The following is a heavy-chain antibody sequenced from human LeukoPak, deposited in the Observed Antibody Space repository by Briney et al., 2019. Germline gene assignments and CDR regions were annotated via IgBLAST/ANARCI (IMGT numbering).Heavy chain of an antibody. J-gene: IGHJ4*02. D-gene: IGHD1-26*01. CDR1: GFTFSNYE. V-gene: IGHV3-48*03. CDR2: ISDSGSSI. CDR3: ASVTIVGPTADY. Sequence: PGGSLRLSCAASGFTFSNYEMNWLRQAPGKGLEWVSYISDSGSSIYYADSVKGRFTISRDNAKNSLYLQMNSLRAEDTAVYYCASVTIVGPTADYWGQGTLVTVSS.